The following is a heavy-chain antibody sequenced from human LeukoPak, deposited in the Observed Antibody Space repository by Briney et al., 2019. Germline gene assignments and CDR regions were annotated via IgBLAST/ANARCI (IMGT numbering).Heavy chain of an antibody. D-gene: IGHD6-13*01. CDR1: GDSVSSNIAA. J-gene: IGHJ1*01. V-gene: IGHV6-1*01. CDR3: ARQQGGTLGY. CDR2: TYYRSKWNY. Sequence: SQTLSLTCDISGDSVSSNIAAWNWIRQSPWRGLEWLGRTYYRSKWNYDYAVSVKSRISINPDTSKNQFSLQLNSVTPEDTAVYYCARQQGGTLGYWGQGTLVTVSS.